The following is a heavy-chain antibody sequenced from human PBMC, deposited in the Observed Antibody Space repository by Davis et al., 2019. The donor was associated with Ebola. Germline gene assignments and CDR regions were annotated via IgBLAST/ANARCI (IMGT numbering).Heavy chain of an antibody. J-gene: IGHJ4*02. CDR1: GGSISSSSYY. CDR2: IYYSGST. D-gene: IGHD6-19*01. Sequence: PSETLSLTCTVSGGSISSSSYYWGWIRQPPGKGLEWIGSIYYSGSTYYNPSLKSRVTISVDTSKNQFSLKLSSVTAADTAVYYCARHSDSSGWIPFDYWGQGTLVTVSS. CDR3: ARHSDSSGWIPFDY. V-gene: IGHV4-39*01.